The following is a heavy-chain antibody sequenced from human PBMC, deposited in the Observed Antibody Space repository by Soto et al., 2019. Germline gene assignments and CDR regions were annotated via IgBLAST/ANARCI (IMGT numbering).Heavy chain of an antibody. Sequence: EVQLVESGGGLVQPGGSLRLSCAASGFTFSTYNMQWVRQAPGQGLEWVSYVSSSSSTIHYADSVKGRFSVSRDNAKNSLYLQVNSLRAEDTAVYYCARDSGSWPSWFAPWGQGTQVTVSS. V-gene: IGHV3-48*01. D-gene: IGHD1-26*01. CDR3: ARDSGSWPSWFAP. CDR1: GFTFSTYN. J-gene: IGHJ5*02. CDR2: VSSSSSTI.